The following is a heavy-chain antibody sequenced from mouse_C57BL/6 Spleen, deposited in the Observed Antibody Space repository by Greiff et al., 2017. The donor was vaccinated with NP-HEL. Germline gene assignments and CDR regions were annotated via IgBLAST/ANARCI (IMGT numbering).Heavy chain of an antibody. V-gene: IGHV1-53*01. CDR3: TTITTPYYFDY. J-gene: IGHJ2*01. D-gene: IGHD1-1*01. CDR1: GYTFTSYW. Sequence: QVQLQQPGTELVKPGASVKLSCKASGYTFTSYWMPWVKQRPGQGLEWIGTINPSNGGTNYNEKFKSKATLTVDKSSSTAYMQLSILTSEDAADYYCTTITTPYYFDYWGQGTTLTVSS. CDR2: INPSNGGT.